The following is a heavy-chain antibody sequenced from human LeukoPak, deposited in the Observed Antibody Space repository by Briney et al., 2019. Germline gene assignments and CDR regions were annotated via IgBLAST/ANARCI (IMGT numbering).Heavy chain of an antibody. CDR1: GFPLNNFS. V-gene: IGHV3-30-3*01. J-gene: IGHJ5*02. CDR3: ARVTPGGAMLRGLIGNWFDP. Sequence: GGALRPSFAAPGFPLNNFSLHRGRPGPGKGVEGVAGISYDGSNKYYADSVKGRFTISRDNSEHTLYLQMNSLRAEDTAIYYCARVTPGGAMLRGLIGNWFDPWGQGTLVTISS. CDR2: ISYDGSNK. D-gene: IGHD3-10*01.